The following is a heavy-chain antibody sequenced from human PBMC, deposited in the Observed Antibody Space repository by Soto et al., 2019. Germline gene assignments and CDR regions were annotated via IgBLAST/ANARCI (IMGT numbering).Heavy chain of an antibody. Sequence: QVQLVQSGAEVKKPGSSVKVSCKAPGGTFSTYGISWVRQAPGQGLEWMGGIIPIFGTPKYAQKFQGRVTITADESTSTGYMVLRSLRSEDTDVYYCARSQGGSSSLDIYYYYYYGMDVWGQGTTVTVSS. CDR2: IIPIFGTP. CDR1: GGTFSTYG. CDR3: ARSQGGSSSLDIYYYYYYGMDV. J-gene: IGHJ6*02. V-gene: IGHV1-69*01. D-gene: IGHD2-15*01.